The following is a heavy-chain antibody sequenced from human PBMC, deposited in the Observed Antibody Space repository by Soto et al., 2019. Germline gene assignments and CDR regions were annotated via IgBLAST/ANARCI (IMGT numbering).Heavy chain of an antibody. Sequence: EVQLVESGGGLVQPGGSLRLSCVASGFTFSGDWMHWVRQAAGKGLVWVSRINMDGTSTNYADSVKGRFTISRDNAKNTLYLQRISLRVDDTAVYYCARGPRGLCHHEYWGQGALVTVS. CDR3: ARGPRGLCHHEY. V-gene: IGHV3-74*01. CDR1: GFTFSGDW. CDR2: INMDGTST. D-gene: IGHD1-26*01. J-gene: IGHJ4*02.